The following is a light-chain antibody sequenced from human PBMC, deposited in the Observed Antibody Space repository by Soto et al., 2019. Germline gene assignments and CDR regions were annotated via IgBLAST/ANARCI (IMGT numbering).Light chain of an antibody. V-gene: IGKV3-20*01. Sequence: EMVLTQSPGTLSLSPGERATLSFRASQCVSNNYLAWYHQKPGRAPRLVISGASSRATGIPDRFSGSGSGTDFTLTISRIEHEDFAVYFGQQYFTTPWTFGQGTNVELK. CDR1: QCVSNNY. CDR3: QQYFTTPWT. J-gene: IGKJ1*01. CDR2: GAS.